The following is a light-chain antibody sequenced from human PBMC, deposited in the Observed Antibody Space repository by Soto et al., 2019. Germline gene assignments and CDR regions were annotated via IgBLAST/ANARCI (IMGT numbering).Light chain of an antibody. V-gene: IGKV4-1*01. CDR2: WAS. J-gene: IGKJ1*01. CDR3: QQYYSTPPVT. Sequence: DIVMTQSPDSLAVSLGERATINCKSSQSVLYSSNNKNYLAWYQQKPGQPPKLLIYWASTRESGVPDRFSASGSGTDFTLTISSLQAEDVAVYYCQQYYSTPPVTFGQGTKVEIK. CDR1: QSVLYSSNNKNY.